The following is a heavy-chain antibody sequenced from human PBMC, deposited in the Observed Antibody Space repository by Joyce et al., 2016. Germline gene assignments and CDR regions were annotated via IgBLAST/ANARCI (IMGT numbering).Heavy chain of an antibody. CDR3: ARGLWLVRGYYFDY. Sequence: QMQLQESGPGLVKPSGTLSLTCAVSGGSISSTNWWSWVRQPPGTGLECIGQIYHSGSTNYNPSLKSRVTISLDKSKNQFSLNLTSGTAADTAVYYCARGLWLVRGYYFDYWGQGTLVTVSS. D-gene: IGHD6-19*01. V-gene: IGHV4-4*02. J-gene: IGHJ4*02. CDR1: GGSISSTNW. CDR2: IYHSGST.